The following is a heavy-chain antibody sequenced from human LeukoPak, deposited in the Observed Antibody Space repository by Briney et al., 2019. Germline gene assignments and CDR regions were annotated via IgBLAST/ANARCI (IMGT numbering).Heavy chain of an antibody. Sequence: ASVKVSCKASGYTFTGYYMHWVRQAPGQGLEWMGWINPNSGGTNYAQKFQGRVTMTRDTSISTAYMELSSLRSEDTAVYYCARGAGHYYGSGSYYTPGYYYYMDVWGKGTTVTVSS. CDR1: GYTFTGYY. V-gene: IGHV1-2*02. CDR3: ARGAGHYYGSGSYYTPGYYYYMDV. CDR2: INPNSGGT. D-gene: IGHD3-10*01. J-gene: IGHJ6*03.